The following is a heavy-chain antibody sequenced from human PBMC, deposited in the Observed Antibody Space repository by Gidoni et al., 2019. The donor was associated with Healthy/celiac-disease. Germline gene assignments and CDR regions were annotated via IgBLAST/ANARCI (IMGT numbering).Heavy chain of an antibody. D-gene: IGHD6-19*01. J-gene: IGHJ6*02. CDR3: ARGRYSSGHYYYYGMDV. Sequence: QVQLQQWGAGLLKPSETLSLTCAVYGGSFSGYYWSWIRQPPGKGLEWIGEINHSGSTNSNPSLKRRVTISVDTSKNQFSLTLSSVTAADAAVYYCARGRYSSGHYYYYGMDVWGQGTTVTVSS. CDR1: GGSFSGYY. V-gene: IGHV4-34*01. CDR2: INHSGST.